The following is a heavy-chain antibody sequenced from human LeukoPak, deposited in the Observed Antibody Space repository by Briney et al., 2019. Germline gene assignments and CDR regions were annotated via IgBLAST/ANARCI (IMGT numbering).Heavy chain of an antibody. D-gene: IGHD6-19*01. Sequence: GRSLRLSCAASGFIFSNYVMHWVRQAPGKGLEWVALISYDGSNKYYADSVKGRFTISRDNSKNTLYLQMNSLRAEDTAVYYCAAVANTGFDYWGQGTLGTVSS. CDR2: ISYDGSNK. J-gene: IGHJ4*02. V-gene: IGHV3-30-3*01. CDR3: AAVANTGFDY. CDR1: GFIFSNYV.